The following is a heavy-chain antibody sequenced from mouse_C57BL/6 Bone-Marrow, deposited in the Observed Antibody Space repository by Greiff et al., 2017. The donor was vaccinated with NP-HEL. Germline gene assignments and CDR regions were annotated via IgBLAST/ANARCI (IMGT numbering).Heavy chain of an antibody. CDR2: ISDGGSYT. V-gene: IGHV5-4*01. CDR1: GFTFSSYA. Sequence: EVQGVESGGGLVKPGGSLKLSCAASGFTFSSYAMSWVRQTPEKRLEWVATISDGGSYTYYPDNVKGRFTISRDNAKNNLYLQMSHLKSEDTAMYYCARGGPPLTTGYFDVWGTGTTVTVSS. CDR3: ARGGPPLTTGYFDV. D-gene: IGHD1-1*01. J-gene: IGHJ1*03.